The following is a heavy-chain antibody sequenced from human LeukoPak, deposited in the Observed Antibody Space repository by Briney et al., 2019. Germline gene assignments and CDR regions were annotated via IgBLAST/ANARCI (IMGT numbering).Heavy chain of an antibody. Sequence: GGSLRLSCAASGFTFSNYWMHWVRQGPGKGLVWVARINSDGNTKTYAESVKGRFTVSRDNSKNTLYLQMNSLRAEDTAVYYCARGLAAAEAFDIWGQGTMVTVSS. CDR1: GFTFSNYW. D-gene: IGHD2-2*01. CDR3: ARGLAAAEAFDI. V-gene: IGHV3-74*03. J-gene: IGHJ3*02. CDR2: INSDGNTK.